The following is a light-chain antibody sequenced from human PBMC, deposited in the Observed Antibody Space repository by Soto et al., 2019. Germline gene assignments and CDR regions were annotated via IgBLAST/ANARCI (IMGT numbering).Light chain of an antibody. CDR3: QSYDSSLSGFYL. CDR1: SSNIGADYD. Sequence: QSALTPPPSVSGAPWQRFTISCTGSSSNIGADYDVHWYQQVPGAAPNLLIYGNNNRPSGVPDRFSGSKSGPSASLAITGLQAEDEDDYYCQSYDSSLSGFYLLGTGTTVPVL. V-gene: IGLV1-40*01. J-gene: IGLJ1*01. CDR2: GNN.